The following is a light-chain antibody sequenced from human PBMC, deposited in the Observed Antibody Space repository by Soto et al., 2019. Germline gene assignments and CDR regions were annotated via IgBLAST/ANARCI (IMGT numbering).Light chain of an antibody. V-gene: IGLV2-14*03. Sequence: QSVLTQPASVSGSPGQSITISCSGTGSDVGGYKYVSWYQRHPGKAPTLIIYDVTNRPSGVSDRFSGSKSGNTASLTISALQAEDEAEYYCSSYTSSATRVVFGGGTKLTVL. CDR3: SSYTSSATRVV. CDR1: GSDVGGYKY. CDR2: DVT. J-gene: IGLJ2*01.